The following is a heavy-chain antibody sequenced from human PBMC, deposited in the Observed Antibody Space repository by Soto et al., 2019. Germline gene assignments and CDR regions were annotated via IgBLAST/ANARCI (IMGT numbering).Heavy chain of an antibody. CDR2: IWYDGSNK. D-gene: IGHD6-13*01. Sequence: GGSLRLSCAASGFTFSSYGMHWVRQAPGKGLEWVAVIWYDGSNKYYADSVKGRFTISRDNSKNTLYLQMNSLRAEDTAVYYCARDLMAAGTPPFDYWGQGTLVTVSS. CDR3: ARDLMAAGTPPFDY. CDR1: GFTFSSYG. V-gene: IGHV3-33*01. J-gene: IGHJ4*02.